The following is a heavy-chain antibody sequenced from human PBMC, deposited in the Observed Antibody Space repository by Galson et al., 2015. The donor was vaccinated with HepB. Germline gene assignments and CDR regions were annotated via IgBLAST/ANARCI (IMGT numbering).Heavy chain of an antibody. J-gene: IGHJ6*02. CDR1: GGSISSSSYY. CDR2: IYYSGST. Sequence: SETLSLTCTVSGGSISSSSYYWGWIRQPPGKGLEWIGSIYYSGSTYYNPSLKSRVTISVDTSKNQFSLKLSSVTAADTAVYYCARLESSGELYGMDVWGQGTTVTVSS. V-gene: IGHV4-39*01. CDR3: ARLESSGELYGMDV. D-gene: IGHD6-19*01.